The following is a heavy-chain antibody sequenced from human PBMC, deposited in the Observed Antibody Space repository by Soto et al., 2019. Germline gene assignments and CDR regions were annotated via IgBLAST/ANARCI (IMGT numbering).Heavy chain of an antibody. CDR3: ARAGFSYGHLLF. V-gene: IGHV4-30-4*01. J-gene: IGHJ4*02. CDR1: GGPIKTGDYY. D-gene: IGHD3-10*01. CDR2: VFYSGAT. Sequence: PSETLSLTCNVSGGPIKTGDYYWNWIHQPPGKGLEWFGYVFYSGATNYSPSLKSRAAISMDTSKNQFSLSLTSVTAADTAVYYCARAGFSYGHLLFWGQGIRVTVSS.